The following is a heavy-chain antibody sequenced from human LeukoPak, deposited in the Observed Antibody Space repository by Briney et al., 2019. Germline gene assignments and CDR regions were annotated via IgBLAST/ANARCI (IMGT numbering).Heavy chain of an antibody. CDR1: GDSISSGSYY. CDR2: IYYSGST. D-gene: IGHD6-13*01. Sequence: PSETLSLTCTVSGDSISSGSYYWGWIRQPPGKGLEWIGSIYYSGSTYYNPSLKSRVTISVDTSKNQFSVKLSSVTAADTAVYYCARDWGIAAAVTDYWGQGTLVTVSS. V-gene: IGHV4-39*07. J-gene: IGHJ4*02. CDR3: ARDWGIAAAVTDY.